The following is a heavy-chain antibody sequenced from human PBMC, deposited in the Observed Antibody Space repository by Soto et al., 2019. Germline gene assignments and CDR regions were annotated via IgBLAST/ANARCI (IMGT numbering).Heavy chain of an antibody. Sequence: SETLSLTCTVSGGSISSYYWSWIRQPPGKGLERIGYIYYSGSTNYNPSLKSRVTISVDTSKNQFSLKLSSVTAADTAVYYCARQISRKYDYIWGSYRYTDYFDYWGQGTLVTVSS. CDR1: GGSISSYY. CDR3: ARQISRKYDYIWGSYRYTDYFDY. D-gene: IGHD3-16*02. V-gene: IGHV4-59*08. CDR2: IYYSGST. J-gene: IGHJ4*02.